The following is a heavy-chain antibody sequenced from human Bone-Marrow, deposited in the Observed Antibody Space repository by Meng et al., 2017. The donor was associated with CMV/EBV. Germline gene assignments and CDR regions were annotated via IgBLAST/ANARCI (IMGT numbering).Heavy chain of an antibody. CDR2: INHSGST. CDR3: ARGSTGITPY. V-gene: IGHV4-34*01. CDR1: GGSFSGYY. J-gene: IGHJ4*02. Sequence: GSLRLSCAVYGGSFSGYYWSWIRQPPGKGLEWIGEINHSGSTNYDPSLKSRVTISVDTSKNQFSLKLSSVTAADTAVYYCARGSTGITPYWGQGTLVTVSP. D-gene: IGHD1-1*01.